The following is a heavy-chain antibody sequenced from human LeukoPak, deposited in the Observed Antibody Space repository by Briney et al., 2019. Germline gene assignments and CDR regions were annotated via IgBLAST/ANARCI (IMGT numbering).Heavy chain of an antibody. V-gene: IGHV4-38-2*02. CDR3: ARALEYDFWSGYSKGAFDI. CDR2: IYHSGST. Sequence: SETLSLTCTVSGYSISSGYYWGWIRQPPGKGLEWIGSIYHSGSTYYNPSLKSRVTISVDTSKNQFSLKLSSVTAADTAVYYCARALEYDFWSGYSKGAFDIWGQGTMVTVSS. J-gene: IGHJ3*02. CDR1: GYSISSGYY. D-gene: IGHD3-3*01.